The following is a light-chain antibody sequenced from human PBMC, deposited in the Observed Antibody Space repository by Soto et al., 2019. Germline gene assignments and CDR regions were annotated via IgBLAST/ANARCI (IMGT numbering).Light chain of an antibody. V-gene: IGKV3-20*01. CDR2: GAS. CDR3: QQYGSSPAWT. Sequence: EFRQSRGSLSFCGGERVTSSCRAIQSVSSNYLAWYQQKPGQAPRLLIYGASTRATGIPDRFSGSGSGTDFALTIRRLEPEDSAVYYCQQYGSSPAWTFRQGTKVDIK. J-gene: IGKJ1*01. CDR1: QSVSSNY.